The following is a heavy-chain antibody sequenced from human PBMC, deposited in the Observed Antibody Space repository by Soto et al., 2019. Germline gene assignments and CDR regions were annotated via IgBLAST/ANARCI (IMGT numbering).Heavy chain of an antibody. D-gene: IGHD3-10*01. Sequence: PGGSLRLSCAASGFTFSSYGMHWVRQAPGKGLEWVAVISYDGSSKYYADSVKGRFTISRDNSKNTLYLQMNSLRAEDTAVYYCAKAVRQSQDGGDYWGQGTLVTVSS. J-gene: IGHJ4*02. CDR1: GFTFSSYG. V-gene: IGHV3-30*18. CDR2: ISYDGSSK. CDR3: AKAVRQSQDGGDY.